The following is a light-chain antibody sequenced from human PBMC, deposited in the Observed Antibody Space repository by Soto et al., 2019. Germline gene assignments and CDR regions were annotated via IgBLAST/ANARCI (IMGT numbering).Light chain of an antibody. CDR1: QSVSGN. CDR2: VAS. J-gene: IGKJ1*01. Sequence: EIVMTQSPATLSVSPGERATLPCRASQSVSGNLAWYQQKHGQAPRLLIYVASTRATCIPARFSGSGSGTEFTLTISSLQSEDFAVYYCQLYNNWPPVTFGQGTKVEIK. V-gene: IGKV3-15*01. CDR3: QLYNNWPPVT.